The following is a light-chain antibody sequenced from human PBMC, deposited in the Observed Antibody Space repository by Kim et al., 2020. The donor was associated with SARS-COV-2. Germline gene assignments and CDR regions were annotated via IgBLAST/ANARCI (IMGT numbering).Light chain of an antibody. CDR3: QQYNNWPLWT. J-gene: IGKJ1*01. V-gene: IGKV3-15*01. Sequence: PGEGPTRPCRASQSVSSSYLPWYQQNPGQAPRLLIYGASTRATGIPARFSGSGSGTEFTLTISSLQSEDFAVYYCQQYNNWPLWTFGQGTKVDIK. CDR1: QSVSSSY. CDR2: GAS.